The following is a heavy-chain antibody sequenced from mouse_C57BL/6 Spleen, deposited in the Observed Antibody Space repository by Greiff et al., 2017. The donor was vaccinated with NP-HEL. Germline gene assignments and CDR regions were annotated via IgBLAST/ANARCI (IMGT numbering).Heavy chain of an antibody. D-gene: IGHD3-2*02. CDR1: GYTFTDYY. J-gene: IGHJ4*01. V-gene: IGHV1-19*01. CDR2: INPYNGGT. CDR3: ARMGTAQATDAMDY. Sequence: VQLQQSGPVLVKPGASVKMSCKASGYTFTDYYMNWVKQSHGKSLEWIGVINPYNGGTSYNQKFKGKATLTVDKSSSTAYMELNSLTSEDSAVYYCARMGTAQATDAMDYWGQGTSVTVSS.